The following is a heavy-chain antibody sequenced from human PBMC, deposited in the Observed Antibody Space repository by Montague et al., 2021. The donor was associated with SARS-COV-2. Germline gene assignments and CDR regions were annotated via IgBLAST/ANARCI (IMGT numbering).Heavy chain of an antibody. J-gene: IGHJ4*02. CDR2: IYDDGST. D-gene: IGHD4-17*01. CDR3: ARENTVTTFGGPRYIDS. CDR1: GSSVRSYY. Sequence: SETLSLTCIVSGSSVRSYYWSWIRQPPGKGLEWIGYIYDDGSTNYNPSLKSRVTISVDTSKNQFSLKLSSVTAADTAVYCCARENTVTTFGGPRYIDSWGQGTLVTVSA. V-gene: IGHV4-59*02.